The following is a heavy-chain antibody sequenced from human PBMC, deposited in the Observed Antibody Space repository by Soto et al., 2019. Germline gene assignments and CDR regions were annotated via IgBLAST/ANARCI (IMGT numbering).Heavy chain of an antibody. J-gene: IGHJ6*02. Sequence: EVQLVDSGGGLVQPGGSLRLSCAASGFTFSDHYMDWVRQAPGKGLEWVGRGRNKANGYTPEYAASVKGRFTISRDDSQNSLYLQMNSLKIEDTAVYFCTRGGTASSSYYNPMDVWGQGTTVTVSS. D-gene: IGHD6-6*01. V-gene: IGHV3-72*01. CDR1: GFTFSDHY. CDR3: TRGGTASSSYYNPMDV. CDR2: GRNKANGYTP.